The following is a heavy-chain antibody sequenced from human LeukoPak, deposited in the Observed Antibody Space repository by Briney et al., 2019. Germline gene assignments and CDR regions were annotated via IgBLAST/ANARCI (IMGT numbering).Heavy chain of an antibody. CDR2: IWYDGSNK. J-gene: IGHJ4*02. CDR1: GFTFSSYG. Sequence: PGGSLRLSCAASGFTFSSYGMHWVRQAPGKGLGWVAVIWYDGSNKYYADSVKGRFTISRDNSKNTLYLQMNSLRAEDTAVYYCAKGLNYDILTAPDYWGQGTLVTVSS. V-gene: IGHV3-33*06. D-gene: IGHD3-9*01. CDR3: AKGLNYDILTAPDY.